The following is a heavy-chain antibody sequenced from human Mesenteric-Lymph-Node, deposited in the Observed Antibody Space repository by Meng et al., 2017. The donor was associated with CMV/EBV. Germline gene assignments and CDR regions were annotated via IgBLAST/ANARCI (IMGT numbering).Heavy chain of an antibody. D-gene: IGHD2-2*01. CDR2: IYYSGST. CDR1: GGSISSGDYY. Sequence: SETLSLTCTVSGGSISSGDYYWSWIRQPPGKGLEWIGYIYYSGSTYYNPSLKSRVTISVDTSKNQFSLKLSSVTAADTAVYSCARQGGYCSSTSCQLIDYWGQGTLVTVSS. CDR3: ARQGGYCSSTSCQLIDY. V-gene: IGHV4-30-4*08. J-gene: IGHJ4*02.